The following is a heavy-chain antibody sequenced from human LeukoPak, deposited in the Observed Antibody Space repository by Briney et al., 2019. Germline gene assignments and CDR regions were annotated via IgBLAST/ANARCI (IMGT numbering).Heavy chain of an antibody. D-gene: IGHD4-23*01. V-gene: IGHV4-59*01. Sequence: KPSETLSLTCTVSGGSISSYYWSWIRQPPRKGLEWIGYIYYSGSTDYNLTLKSRVTISLDTSKNQFSLKLSSVTAADTAVYYCARRTVATYYFDYWGQGTLVTVSS. CDR1: GGSISSYY. J-gene: IGHJ4*02. CDR3: ARRTVATYYFDY. CDR2: IYYSGST.